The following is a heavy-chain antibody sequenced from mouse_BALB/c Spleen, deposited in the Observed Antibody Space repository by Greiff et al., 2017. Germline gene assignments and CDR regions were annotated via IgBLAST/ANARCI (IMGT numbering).Heavy chain of an antibody. CDR2: IWAGGST. V-gene: IGHV2-9*02. Sequence: VQRVESGPGLVAPSQSLSITCTVSGFSLTSYGVHWVRQPPGKGLEWLGVIWAGGSTNYNSALMSRLSISKDNSKSQVFLKMNSLQTDDTAMYYCARDLGYYRYDGGAMDYWGQGTSVTVSS. D-gene: IGHD2-14*01. CDR3: ARDLGYYRYDGGAMDY. J-gene: IGHJ4*01. CDR1: GFSLTSYG.